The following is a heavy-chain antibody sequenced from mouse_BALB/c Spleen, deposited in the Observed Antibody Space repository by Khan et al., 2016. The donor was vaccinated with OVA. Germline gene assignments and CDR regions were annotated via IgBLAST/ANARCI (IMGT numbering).Heavy chain of an antibody. CDR3: ARHPYFTYVLDN. CDR2: INTYTGVP. D-gene: IGHD2-10*01. J-gene: IGHJ4*01. CDR1: GHTFTKYG. V-gene: IGHV9-3-1*01. Sequence: QIQLVQSGPELKKPGETVKISCKASGHTFTKYGMNWVKQAPGKGLKWMGWINTYTGVPTYANDFNGRFAFSLETSASTANLQINNLKNEDTATCVCARHPYFTYVLDNWGQGTSVTVSS.